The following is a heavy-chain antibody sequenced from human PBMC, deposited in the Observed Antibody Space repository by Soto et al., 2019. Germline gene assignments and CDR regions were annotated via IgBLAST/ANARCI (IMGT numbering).Heavy chain of an antibody. D-gene: IGHD3-10*01. CDR1: GYSFSSYG. Sequence: QVQLVQSGAEVKKPGASVKVSCKASGYSFSSYGISWVRQAPGQGLEWMGWISVHNGNTNYAQNLQGRVTMTTDTSTSTAYMEVRSLRSDDAAVYYCVRGGFGESMDVWGQGATVTVSS. J-gene: IGHJ6*02. CDR2: ISVHNGNT. V-gene: IGHV1-18*01. CDR3: VRGGFGESMDV.